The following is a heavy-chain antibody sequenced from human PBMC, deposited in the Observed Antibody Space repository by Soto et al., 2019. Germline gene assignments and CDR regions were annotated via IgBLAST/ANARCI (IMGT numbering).Heavy chain of an antibody. Sequence: GGSLRLSCAASGFTFSSYAMSWVRQAPGKGLEWVSAISGSGGSTYYADSVKGRFTISRDNSKNTLYLQMNSLRAEDTAVYYCAKLPSLILSPPHFDYWGQGTLVTVSS. V-gene: IGHV3-23*01. D-gene: IGHD3-10*01. CDR2: ISGSGGST. CDR3: AKLPSLILSPPHFDY. J-gene: IGHJ4*02. CDR1: GFTFSSYA.